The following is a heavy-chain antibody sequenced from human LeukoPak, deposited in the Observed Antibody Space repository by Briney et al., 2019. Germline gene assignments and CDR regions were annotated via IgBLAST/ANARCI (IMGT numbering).Heavy chain of an antibody. Sequence: AGGSLRLSCAASGFTFSSYGMTWVRQAPGKGLEWVSAISGSGGSTYYADSVKGRFTISRDNSKNTLYLQMNSLRAEDTAIYYCAKTSGRDFWSGYTYYFDYWGQGTLVTVSS. J-gene: IGHJ4*02. V-gene: IGHV3-23*01. CDR3: AKTSGRDFWSGYTYYFDY. CDR2: ISGSGGST. CDR1: GFTFSSYG. D-gene: IGHD3-3*01.